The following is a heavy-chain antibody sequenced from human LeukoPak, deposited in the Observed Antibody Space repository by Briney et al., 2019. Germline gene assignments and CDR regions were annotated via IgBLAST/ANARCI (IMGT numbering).Heavy chain of an antibody. J-gene: IGHJ6*04. Sequence: ASVKVSCKASGYTFTSYDIHWVRQATGQGLEWMGRMNPNNGNTGDAQKFQGRVTMTRDPSISTAYMELSSLRSEDTGVYFCARALAGTAELDVWGKGTTDTVSS. CDR2: MNPNNGNT. V-gene: IGHV1-8*01. D-gene: IGHD1-1*01. CDR3: ARALAGTAELDV. CDR1: GYTFTSYD.